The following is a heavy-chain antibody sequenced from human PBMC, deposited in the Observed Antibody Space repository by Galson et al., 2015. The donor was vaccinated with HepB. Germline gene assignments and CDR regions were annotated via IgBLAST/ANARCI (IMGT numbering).Heavy chain of an antibody. Sequence: SLRLSCAASGFTFSSYAMHWVRQAPGKGLEWVAVISYDGSNKYYADSVKGRFTISRDNSKNTLYLQMNSLRSDDTAVYYCARDQAAGTEGYDAFDIWGQGTMVTVSS. CDR1: GFTFSSYA. V-gene: IGHV3-30-3*01. D-gene: IGHD6-13*01. CDR3: ARDQAAGTEGYDAFDI. J-gene: IGHJ3*02. CDR2: ISYDGSNK.